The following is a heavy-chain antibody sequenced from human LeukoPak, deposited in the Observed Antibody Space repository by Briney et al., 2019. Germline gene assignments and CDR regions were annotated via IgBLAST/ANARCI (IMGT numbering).Heavy chain of an antibody. D-gene: IGHD3-22*01. V-gene: IGHV5-51*01. Sequence: GESLKISCKGSGYIFTTYWIGWVRQMPGKGLEWMGIIYPGDSDTRYSPSFQGQVTISADKSTSTAYLQWSSLKASDTAMYYCARRGYYDSSGYPAPFDYWGQGTLVTVSS. J-gene: IGHJ4*02. CDR1: GYIFTTYW. CDR3: ARRGYYDSSGYPAPFDY. CDR2: IYPGDSDT.